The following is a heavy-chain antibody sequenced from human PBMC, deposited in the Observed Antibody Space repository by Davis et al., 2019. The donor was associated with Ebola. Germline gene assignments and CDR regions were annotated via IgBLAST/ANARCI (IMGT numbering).Heavy chain of an antibody. V-gene: IGHV4-34*01. J-gene: IGHJ4*02. CDR2: INHSGST. CDR3: ARGPSVVGLDY. D-gene: IGHD1-26*01. Sequence: WIRQPPGKGLEWIGEINHSGSTNYNPSLKSRVTISVDTSKNQFSLKLSSVTAADTAVYYCARGPSVVGLDYWGQGTLVTVSS.